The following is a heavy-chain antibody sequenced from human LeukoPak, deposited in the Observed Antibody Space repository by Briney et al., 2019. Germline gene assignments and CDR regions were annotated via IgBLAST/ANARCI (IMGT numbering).Heavy chain of an antibody. CDR3: ARDPSDYYDSSGLDY. D-gene: IGHD3-22*01. CDR2: ISSSSSHT. V-gene: IGHV3-11*05. CDR1: GFTFSDYY. J-gene: IGHJ4*02. Sequence: GGSLRLSCAASGFTFSDYYMSWIRQAPGKGLEWVSYISSSSSHTNYADSVKGRFTISRDNAKNSLYLQMNSLRAEDTAVYYCARDPSDYYDSSGLDYWGQGTLVTVSS.